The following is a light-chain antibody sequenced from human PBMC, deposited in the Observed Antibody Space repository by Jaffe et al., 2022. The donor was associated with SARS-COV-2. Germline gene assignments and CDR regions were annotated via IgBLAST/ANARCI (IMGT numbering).Light chain of an antibody. J-gene: IGKJ2*01. CDR1: QALNRY. V-gene: IGKV1-39*01. Sequence: DIQMTQSPSSLSASVGDRVTITCRASQALNRYLNWYQQKPGKAPKLLIYAASSLQSGVPSRFSASGSGTDFTLTINSLQPEDFATYYCQQSYSTQFTFGQGTKLEI. CDR2: AAS. CDR3: QQSYSTQFT.